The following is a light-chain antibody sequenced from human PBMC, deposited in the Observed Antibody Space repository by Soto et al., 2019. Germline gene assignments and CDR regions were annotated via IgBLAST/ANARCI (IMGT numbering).Light chain of an antibody. CDR2: EVS. V-gene: IGLV2-14*01. J-gene: IGLJ2*01. CDR1: SSDVGGYNY. CDR3: TSSANGNPVV. Sequence: QSALTQPASVSGSPGQSITISCTGTSSDVGGYNYVSWYQQHPGKAPKLMIYEVSNRPSEVSNRFSGSKSGNTASLTFSGLQAEDEADYDCTSSANGNPVVVGGGTKLTVL.